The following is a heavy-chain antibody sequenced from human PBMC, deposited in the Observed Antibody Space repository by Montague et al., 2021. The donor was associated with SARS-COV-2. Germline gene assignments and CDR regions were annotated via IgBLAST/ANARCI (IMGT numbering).Heavy chain of an antibody. Sequence: CAISGDSVSSNRAAWNWIRQSPSRGLEWLGRTYYRSKWYNDYAVSVKSRITINPDTSKNQFSLQLNSVTPEDTAVYYYARGSSGYYTPRPFDYWGQGTLVTVFS. CDR3: ARGSSGYYTPRPFDY. V-gene: IGHV6-1*01. J-gene: IGHJ4*02. CDR1: GDSVSSNRAA. D-gene: IGHD3-22*01. CDR2: TYYRSKWYN.